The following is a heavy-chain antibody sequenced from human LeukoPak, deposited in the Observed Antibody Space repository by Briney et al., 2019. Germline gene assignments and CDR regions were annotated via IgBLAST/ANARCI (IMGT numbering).Heavy chain of an antibody. D-gene: IGHD1-1*01. CDR1: GFTFSSYA. V-gene: IGHV3-23*01. Sequence: GGSLRLSCAASGFTFSSYAMSWVRQAPGKGLEWVSGIIDNGYITYYANSVRGRFTISRDNSKNTLFLQMNSLRAEDTAVYYCAREATANEYYFDYWGQGTLVTVSS. CDR3: AREATANEYYFDY. J-gene: IGHJ4*02. CDR2: IIDNGYIT.